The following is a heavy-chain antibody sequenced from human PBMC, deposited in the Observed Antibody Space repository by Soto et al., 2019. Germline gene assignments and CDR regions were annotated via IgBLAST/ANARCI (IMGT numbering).Heavy chain of an antibody. CDR1: GFTFTSSA. J-gene: IGHJ6*03. Sequence: ASVKVSCKASGFTFTSSAVQWVRQARGQRLEWIGWIVVGSGNTNYAQKFQERVTITRDISTSTAYMELSSLRSEASAVYYCASLRPTHDYGGNSGYYYYSLAVWAKGTTVTVSS. CDR2: IVVGSGNT. D-gene: IGHD4-17*01. CDR3: ASLRPTHDYGGNSGYYYYSLAV. V-gene: IGHV1-58*01.